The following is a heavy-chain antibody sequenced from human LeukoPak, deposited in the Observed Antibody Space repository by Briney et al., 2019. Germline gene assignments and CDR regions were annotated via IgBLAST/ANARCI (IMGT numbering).Heavy chain of an antibody. D-gene: IGHD6-19*01. CDR3: ARGESSGWYGYYYYYGMDV. V-gene: IGHV4-34*01. CDR1: GGSFSGYY. J-gene: IGHJ6*02. CDR2: INHSGST. Sequence: SETLSLTCAVYGGSFSGYYWSWIRQPPGKGLEWIGEINHSGSTNYNPSLKSRVTISVDTSKNQFSLKLSSVTAADTAVYYCARGESSGWYGYYYYYGMDVWGQGTTVTVSS.